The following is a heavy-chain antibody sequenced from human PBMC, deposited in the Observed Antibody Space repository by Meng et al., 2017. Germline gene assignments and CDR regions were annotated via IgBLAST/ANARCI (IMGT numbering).Heavy chain of an antibody. CDR3: ARDRSMGGASDDY. CDR2: ISYDGSNK. D-gene: IGHD3-16*01. CDR1: GLTFSSYA. Sequence: QVQLAGSGGGVVQPGRSLTSSWSASGLTFSSYAMHWVRQAPGKGLEWVAVISYDGSNKYYADSVKGRFTISRDNSKNTLYLQMNSLRAEDTAVYYCARDRSMGGASDDYWGQGTLVTVSS. V-gene: IGHV3-30*01. J-gene: IGHJ4*02.